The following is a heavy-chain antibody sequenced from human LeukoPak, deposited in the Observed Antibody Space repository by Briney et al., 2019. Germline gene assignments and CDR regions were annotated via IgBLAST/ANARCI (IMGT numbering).Heavy chain of an antibody. CDR2: IKQDGSEK. D-gene: IGHD2-2*01. Sequence: GGSLRLSCAASGFTFSSYWMSWVRQAPGTGLEWVANIKQDGSEKYYVDSVKGRFTISRDNAKNSLYLPMNSLRAEDTAVYYCARNAFLGNCSSTSCYQSWFDPWGQGTLVTVSS. J-gene: IGHJ5*02. V-gene: IGHV3-7*01. CDR1: GFTFSSYW. CDR3: ARNAFLGNCSSTSCYQSWFDP.